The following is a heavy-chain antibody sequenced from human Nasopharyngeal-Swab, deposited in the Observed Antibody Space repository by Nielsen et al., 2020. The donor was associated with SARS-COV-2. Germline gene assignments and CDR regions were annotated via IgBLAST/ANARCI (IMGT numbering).Heavy chain of an antibody. Sequence: SGSTLVKPTQTLTLTCTFSGFQLSASGMWVTWIRQTPGKALEWLALINWDDHKYYSTSLRTRLNISKDTSKNQVVLTMTNMDPVDTGTYYCARMYSTGYYYYGMDVWGQGTTVTVSS. CDR1: GFQLSASGMW. CDR3: ARMYSTGYYYYGMDV. D-gene: IGHD3-10*01. J-gene: IGHJ6*02. CDR2: INWDDHK. V-gene: IGHV2-70*01.